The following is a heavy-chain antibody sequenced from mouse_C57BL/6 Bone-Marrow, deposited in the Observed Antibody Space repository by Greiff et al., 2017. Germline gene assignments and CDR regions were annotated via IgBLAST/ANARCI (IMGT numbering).Heavy chain of an antibody. V-gene: IGHV14-1*01. CDR3: TTRYYYGSSYGSY. CDR2: IDPEDGDT. Sequence: VQLQQSGAELVRPGASVKLSCTASGFNIKDYYMHWVKQRPEQGLEWIGRIDPEDGDTEYAPKFQGKATMTADTSSNTAYLQLSSLTSEDTAVYYCTTRYYYGSSYGSYWGQGTLVTVSA. D-gene: IGHD1-1*01. CDR1: GFNIKDYY. J-gene: IGHJ3*01.